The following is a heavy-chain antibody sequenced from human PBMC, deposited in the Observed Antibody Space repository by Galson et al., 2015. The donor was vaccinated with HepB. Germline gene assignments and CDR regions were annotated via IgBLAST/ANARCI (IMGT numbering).Heavy chain of an antibody. CDR1: GYSVSNNY. V-gene: IGHV3-53*04. CDR3: ARGDSSGWVN. Sequence: SLRLSCAASGYSVSNNYMTWVRQTPEKGLEWVSVIYGGGNTFYADSVKGRFTVTRHTSNNTVYLQMNSLRPEDTAVYFCARGDSSGWVNWGQGALATVS. CDR2: IYGGGNT. D-gene: IGHD6-19*01. J-gene: IGHJ4*02.